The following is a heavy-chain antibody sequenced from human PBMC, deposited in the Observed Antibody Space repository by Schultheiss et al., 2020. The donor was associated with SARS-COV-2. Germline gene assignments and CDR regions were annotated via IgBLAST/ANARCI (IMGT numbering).Heavy chain of an antibody. D-gene: IGHD6-19*01. V-gene: IGHV3-74*01. CDR3: ASNAGWYGAFDI. CDR2: INSDGSST. Sequence: GGSLRLSCAASGFTFTSYWMHWVRQTPGKGLVWVARINSDGSSTSYADFVKGRFTISRDNAKNTLYLQMNSLRAEDTAVYYCASNAGWYGAFDIWGQGTMVTVSS. CDR1: GFTFTSYW. J-gene: IGHJ3*02.